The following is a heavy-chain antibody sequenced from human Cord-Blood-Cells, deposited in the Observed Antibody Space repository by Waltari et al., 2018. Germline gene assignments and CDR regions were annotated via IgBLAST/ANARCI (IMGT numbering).Heavy chain of an antibody. J-gene: IGHJ3*02. V-gene: IGHV3-33*01. D-gene: IGHD7-27*01. Sequence: QVQLVESGGGVVQPGRSLRLSCAASGFTFSSYGMHWVRQAPGKGLEWVAVIWYDGSNKYYADSVKGRFTISRDNSKNTLYLQMNSLRAEDTAVYYCARGRLLGIYAFDIWGQWTMVTVSS. CDR2: IWYDGSNK. CDR1: GFTFSSYG. CDR3: ARGRLLGIYAFDI.